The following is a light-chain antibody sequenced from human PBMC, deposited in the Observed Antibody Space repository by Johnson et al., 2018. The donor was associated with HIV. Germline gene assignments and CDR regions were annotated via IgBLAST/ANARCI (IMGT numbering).Light chain of an antibody. Sequence: QSVLTQPPSVSAAPGQKVTISCSGSSSNIGNNYVSWYQQLPGTAPKLLIYDNNKRPSGIPDRFSGSKSGTSATLGITGLQTGDEADYYFGTWDNSLSAHRYVFGTGTKVTVL. CDR2: DNN. V-gene: IGLV1-51*01. CDR1: SSNIGNNY. J-gene: IGLJ1*01. CDR3: GTWDNSLSAHRYV.